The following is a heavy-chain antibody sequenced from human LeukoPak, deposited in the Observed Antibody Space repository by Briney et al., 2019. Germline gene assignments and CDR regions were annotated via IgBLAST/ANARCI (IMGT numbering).Heavy chain of an antibody. J-gene: IGHJ4*02. CDR2: VGRSGVDK. Sequence: SGGSLRLSCVASGFTFSRYAVSWFRQAPGKGLEWGSTVGRSGVDKCYADSVRGRFTISKDSSKNTLQMNSLSAEDTAIYYCVKHSGGVYGDSDSWGQGILVSVSS. V-gene: IGHV3-23*01. D-gene: IGHD3-3*01. CDR1: GFTFSRYA. CDR3: VKHSGGVYGDSDS.